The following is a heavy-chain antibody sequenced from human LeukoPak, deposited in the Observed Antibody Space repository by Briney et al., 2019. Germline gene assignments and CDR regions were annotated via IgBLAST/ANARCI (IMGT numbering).Heavy chain of an antibody. CDR1: GYTFTSYG. D-gene: IGHD3-10*01. CDR2: ISVYNGYT. CDR3: ARNLSAAGGVDP. J-gene: IGHJ5*02. Sequence: GASVKVSCKASGYTFTSYGISWVRQAPGQGLEWMGWISVYNGYTHYAQKVQDRVTMTTDTSTNTAYMELRSLRTDDTAVYYCARNLSAAGGVDPWGQRTLVTVSS. V-gene: IGHV1-18*01.